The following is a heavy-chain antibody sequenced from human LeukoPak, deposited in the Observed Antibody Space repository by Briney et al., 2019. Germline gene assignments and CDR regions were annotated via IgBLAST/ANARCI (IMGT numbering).Heavy chain of an antibody. J-gene: IGHJ4*02. CDR2: IYPGDSDT. CDR1: GYSFTSYW. Sequence: GEPLKIFCKGSGYSFTSYWIGWVRQMPGKGLEWMGIIYPGDSDTRYSPSFQGQVTVSADKSISTAYLQWSSLKASDTAMYYCARQISPNYYGSSGYLDYWGQGTLVTVSS. V-gene: IGHV5-51*01. D-gene: IGHD3-22*01. CDR3: ARQISPNYYGSSGYLDY.